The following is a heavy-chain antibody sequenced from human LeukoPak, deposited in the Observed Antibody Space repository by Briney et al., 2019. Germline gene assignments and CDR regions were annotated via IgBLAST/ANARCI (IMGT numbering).Heavy chain of an antibody. CDR2: IGGGGDST. CDR3: AKTDSTSYSPSDY. D-gene: IGHD6-6*01. V-gene: IGHV3-23*01. CDR1: GFTFSRYA. Sequence: GGSLRLSCAASGFTFSRYAMSWVRQAPGKGLEWVSAIGGGGDSTYYAVSVKGRFTISRDNSKNTLYLQMNSLRAEDTAVYYCAKTDSTSYSPSDYWGQGTLVTVSS. J-gene: IGHJ4*02.